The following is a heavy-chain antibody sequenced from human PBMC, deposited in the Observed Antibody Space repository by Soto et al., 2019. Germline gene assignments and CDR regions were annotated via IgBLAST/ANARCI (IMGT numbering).Heavy chain of an antibody. V-gene: IGHV4-59*01. CDR3: ARFSDSGYDR. D-gene: IGHD5-12*01. CDR1: GGSISSYY. J-gene: IGHJ4*02. Sequence: QVQLQESGPGLVKPSETLSLTCTVSGGSISSYYWSWIRQPPGKGLEWIGYIYYSGSTNYNPTLKSRVTISVDTSKNQFSLKLSSVTAADTAVYYCARFSDSGYDRWGQGTLVTVSS. CDR2: IYYSGST.